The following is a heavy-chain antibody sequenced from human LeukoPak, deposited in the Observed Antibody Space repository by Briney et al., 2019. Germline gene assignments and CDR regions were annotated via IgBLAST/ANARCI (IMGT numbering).Heavy chain of an antibody. V-gene: IGHV4-30-4*08. CDR1: GRSISSGGTY. J-gene: IGHJ4*02. D-gene: IGHD6-13*01. Sequence: PSETLSLTCTVSGRSISSGGTYCSWIRQHPGKGLEWIGYIYQRGRTYYNPSLKSRVTISVDTSKNQFSLKLTSVTAAETAVYYCARLSIAAAPDYWGQGTLVTVSS. CDR3: ARLSIAAAPDY. CDR2: IYQRGRT.